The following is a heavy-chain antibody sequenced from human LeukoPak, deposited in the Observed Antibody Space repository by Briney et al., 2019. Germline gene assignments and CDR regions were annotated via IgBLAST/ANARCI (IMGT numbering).Heavy chain of an antibody. CDR3: SYGSGSYYYYYGMDV. V-gene: IGHV1-69*04. CDR2: IIPILGIA. Sequence: SVKVSCKASGGTFSSYAISWVRQAPGQGLEWMGRIIPILGIANYAQKFQGRVTITADKSTSTAYMELSSPRSEDTAVYYSSYGSGSYYYYYGMDVWGQGTTVTVSS. D-gene: IGHD3-10*01. CDR1: GGTFSSYA. J-gene: IGHJ6*02.